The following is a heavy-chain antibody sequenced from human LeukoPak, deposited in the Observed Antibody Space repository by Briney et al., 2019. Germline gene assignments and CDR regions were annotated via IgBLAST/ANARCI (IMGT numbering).Heavy chain of an antibody. D-gene: IGHD3-3*01. CDR2: ISWNSGSI. J-gene: IGHJ4*02. CDR1: GFTFDDYA. V-gene: IGHV3-9*01. Sequence: PGGSLRLSCAASGFTFDDYAMHWVRQAPGKGLEWVSGISWNSGSIGYADSVKGRFTISRDNAKNSLYLQMNSLRAEDTALYYCAEDSGGLTIFGVVRGGYFDYWGQGTLVTVSS. CDR3: AEDSGGLTIFGVVRGGYFDY.